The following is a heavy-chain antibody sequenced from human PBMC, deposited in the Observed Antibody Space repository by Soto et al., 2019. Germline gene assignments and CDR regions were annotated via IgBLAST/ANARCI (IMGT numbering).Heavy chain of an antibody. CDR3: ATEVGSGRPRAFEI. D-gene: IGHD3-10*01. CDR1: GYTFTSYD. Sequence: QVQLVQSGAEAEKPGASVKVSCKASGYTFTSYDINWVRQATGQGPEWMGWMNPNSGKTGYARKFQGRVTMTRNTSISTANMARSSLRSEDTAVYYCATEVGSGRPRAFEIWGQGTMVTVSS. J-gene: IGHJ3*02. V-gene: IGHV1-8*01. CDR2: MNPNSGKT.